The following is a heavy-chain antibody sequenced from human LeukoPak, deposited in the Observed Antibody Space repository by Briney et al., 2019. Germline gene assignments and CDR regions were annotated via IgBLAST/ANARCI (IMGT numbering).Heavy chain of an antibody. CDR3: ARGRRSSGWYFTGHY. CDR1: GYTFTSYD. CDR2: MNPNSGNT. D-gene: IGHD6-19*01. V-gene: IGHV1-8*01. J-gene: IGHJ4*02. Sequence: ASVKVSCKASGYTFTSYDINWVRQATGQGLEWMGWMNPNSGNTGYAQKFQGRVTMTRNTSISTAYMELSSLRSEDTAVYYCARGRRSSGWYFTGHYWGQGTLVTVSS.